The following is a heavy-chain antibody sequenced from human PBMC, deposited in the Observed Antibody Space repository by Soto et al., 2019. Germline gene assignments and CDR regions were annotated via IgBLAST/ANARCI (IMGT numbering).Heavy chain of an antibody. J-gene: IGHJ1*01. CDR1: GYTFTSYD. CDR3: ARGLSAYASGSYIRDD. CDR2: LNPNSGNT. V-gene: IGHV1-8*01. D-gene: IGHD3-10*01. Sequence: ASVKVSCKASGYTFTSYDIHWVRQATGQGLEWMGWLNPNSGNTGYAQKFQGRVTMTRSTSIRTAYMELSSLRSEDTAVYYCARGLSAYASGSYIRDDCGRGSLVIVGS.